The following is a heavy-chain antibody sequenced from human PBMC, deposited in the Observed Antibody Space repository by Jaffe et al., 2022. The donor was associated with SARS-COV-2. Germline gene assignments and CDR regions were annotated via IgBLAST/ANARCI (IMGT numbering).Heavy chain of an antibody. J-gene: IGHJ4*01. CDR2: ISGDGENA. D-gene: IGHD1-26*01. CDR3: AKIRGGTGHSSTWADWELLVISF. CDR1: GFNFEDFG. V-gene: IGHV3-43*02. Sequence: EVQLVESGGGVVQPGGSLNLSCVASGFNFEDFGMHWVRQIPGKGLEWLSLISGDGENAYYADSVTGRFTISRDNSKNSLYLQMTSLQIEDTALYYCAKIRGGTGHSSTWADWELLVISFWGHGTHVTVSS.